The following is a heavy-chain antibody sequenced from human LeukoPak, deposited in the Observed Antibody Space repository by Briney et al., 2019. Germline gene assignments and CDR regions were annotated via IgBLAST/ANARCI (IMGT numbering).Heavy chain of an antibody. CDR1: GFTFSNYA. J-gene: IGHJ5*02. CDR2: ISYDGSNK. Sequence: GGSLRLSCAASGFTFSNYAIHWVRQAPGKGLEWEAVISYDGSNKYYADSVKGRFTIYRDNSKNTLYLQMNSLRAEDTAVYYCARDISMVRVNWFDPWGQGTLVTVSS. CDR3: ARDISMVRVNWFDP. D-gene: IGHD3-10*01. V-gene: IGHV3-30*04.